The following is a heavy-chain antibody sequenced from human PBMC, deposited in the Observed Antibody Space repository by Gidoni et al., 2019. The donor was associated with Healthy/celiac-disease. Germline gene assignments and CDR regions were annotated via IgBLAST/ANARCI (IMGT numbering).Heavy chain of an antibody. CDR3: ARDSEWLVDY. CDR2: ISSSGRTT. D-gene: IGHD6-19*01. J-gene: IGHJ4*02. Sequence: EVQLVESGGGLVQPGGSLRLSCAASGFTFSSYEMHWVRQAPGKGLEWLSYISSSGRTTYYADSVKGRFTISRDNAKNSLYLQMNSLRAEDTAVYYCARDSEWLVDYWGQGTLVTVSS. V-gene: IGHV3-48*03. CDR1: GFTFSSYE.